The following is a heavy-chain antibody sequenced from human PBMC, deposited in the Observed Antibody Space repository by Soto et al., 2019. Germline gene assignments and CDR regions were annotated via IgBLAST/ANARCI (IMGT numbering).Heavy chain of an antibody. CDR2: IIPILGIA. D-gene: IGHD3-9*01. J-gene: IGHJ4*02. CDR1: GGTFSSYT. V-gene: IGHV1-69*08. Sequence: QVQLVQSGAEVKKPGSSVKVSCKASGGTFSSYTISWVRQAPGQGLEWMGRIIPILGIANYAQKFQGRVTITADKSXXTXYXALSSLRSEDTAVYYCARDGDSILTGYFPPSTDLDYWGQGTLVTVSS. CDR3: ARDGDSILTGYFPPSTDLDY.